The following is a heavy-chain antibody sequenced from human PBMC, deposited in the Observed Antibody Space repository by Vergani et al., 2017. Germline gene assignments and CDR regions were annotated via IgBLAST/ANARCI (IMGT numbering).Heavy chain of an antibody. CDR2: IKQDGSEK. V-gene: IGHV3-7*01. CDR3: AKHFRVWGIDY. J-gene: IGHJ4*02. CDR1: GFTFSSYW. Sequence: EVQLVESGGGLVQPGGSLRLSCAASGFTFSSYWMSWVRQAPGKGLEWVANIKQDGSEKYYVDSVKGRFTISRDNAKNSLYLQMNSLRTDDTATYYCAKHFRVWGIDYWGQGTQLIVSS. D-gene: IGHD3-16*01.